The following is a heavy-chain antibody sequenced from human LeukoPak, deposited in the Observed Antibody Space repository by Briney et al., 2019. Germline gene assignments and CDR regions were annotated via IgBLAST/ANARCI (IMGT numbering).Heavy chain of an antibody. CDR1: GYSISSGYY. J-gene: IGHJ4*02. D-gene: IGHD5-24*01. Sequence: PSETLSLTCTVSGYSISSGYYWGWIRQPPGKGLEWIGSIYHSGRTFYNPSLKSRVTISVDTSKNQFSLKLTSVTAADTAVYYCARLCLPATRFDYWGQGTLVTVSS. V-gene: IGHV4-38-2*02. CDR2: IYHSGRT. CDR3: ARLCLPATRFDY.